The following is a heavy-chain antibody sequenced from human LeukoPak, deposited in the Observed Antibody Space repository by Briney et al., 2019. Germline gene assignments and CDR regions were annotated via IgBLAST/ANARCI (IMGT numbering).Heavy chain of an antibody. V-gene: IGHV1-2*02. Sequence: GASVKVSCKASGYTFTGYYMHWVRQAPRQGLEWMGWINPNSGGTNYAQKFQGRVTMTRDTSISTAYMELSRLRSDDTAVYYCARDLVANDAFDIWGQGTMVTVSS. CDR3: ARDLVANDAFDI. CDR1: GYTFTGYY. D-gene: IGHD2-15*01. J-gene: IGHJ3*02. CDR2: INPNSGGT.